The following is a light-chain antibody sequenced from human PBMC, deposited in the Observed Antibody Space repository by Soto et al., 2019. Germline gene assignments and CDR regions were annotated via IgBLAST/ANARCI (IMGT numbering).Light chain of an antibody. Sequence: DIQMTQSPSSLSASVGDRVTITCPASQSISTHLSWYQQMPGRAPKLLIYAASTLQSGVPSRFSGSGSGTDFTLTISSLQPEDFATYYCQQLNSYPSITFGQGTRLEIK. CDR1: QSISTH. J-gene: IGKJ5*01. CDR3: QQLNSYPSIT. V-gene: IGKV1-17*01. CDR2: AAS.